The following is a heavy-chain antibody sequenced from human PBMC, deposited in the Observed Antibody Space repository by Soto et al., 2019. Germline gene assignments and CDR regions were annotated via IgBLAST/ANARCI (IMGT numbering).Heavy chain of an antibody. Sequence: QGHLVQSGAELKRPGASVRVSGESSGYMLTSYFIHWLRQAPGQGLEWVGVINPRDGTTTYAQKFQARITMTRDTSTTTVDMELSSLRSEDTAVYYCARDKDSSARPRAEFDYWGQGTLITVSS. CDR2: INPRDGTT. CDR1: GYMLTSYF. J-gene: IGHJ4*02. CDR3: ARDKDSSARPRAEFDY. V-gene: IGHV1-46*01. D-gene: IGHD6-19*01.